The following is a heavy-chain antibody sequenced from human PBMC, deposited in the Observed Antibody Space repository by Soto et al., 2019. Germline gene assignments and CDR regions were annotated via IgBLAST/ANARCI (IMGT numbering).Heavy chain of an antibody. CDR2: ITDNGGST. CDR1: GLTFSRDG. D-gene: IGHD4-17*01. J-gene: IGHJ4*02. Sequence: GSLRLSCAASGLTFSRDGMSWVRQAPGKGLEWVSLITDNGGSTYYADSVKGRFTISRDNTKNTLFLQMNSLRAEDTAVYYCAKERATTTAFDYWGQGALVTVS. V-gene: IGHV3-23*01. CDR3: AKERATTTAFDY.